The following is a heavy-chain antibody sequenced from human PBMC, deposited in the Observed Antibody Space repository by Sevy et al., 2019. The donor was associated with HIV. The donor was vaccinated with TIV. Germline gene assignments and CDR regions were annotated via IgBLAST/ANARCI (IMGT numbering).Heavy chain of an antibody. Sequence: GGSLRLSCAASGFTFSSYSMNWVRQAPGKGLEWVSSISSSSSYIYYADSVKGRFTISRDNAKNSLYLQMNSLRAEDTAVYYCASLYGDYGYGMDVWGQGTTATVSS. CDR1: GFTFSSYS. J-gene: IGHJ6*02. D-gene: IGHD4-17*01. V-gene: IGHV3-21*01. CDR3: ASLYGDYGYGMDV. CDR2: ISSSSSYI.